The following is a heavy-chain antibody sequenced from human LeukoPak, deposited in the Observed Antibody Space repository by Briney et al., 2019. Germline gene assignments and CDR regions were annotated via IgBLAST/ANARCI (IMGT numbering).Heavy chain of an antibody. CDR1: GFTFSSYA. V-gene: IGHV3-30-3*01. D-gene: IGHD2-2*02. J-gene: IGHJ4*02. Sequence: GGSLRLSCAASGFTFSSYAMHWVRQAPGKGLEWVAVISYDGSNKYYADSVKGRFTISRDNSKNTLYLQMNSLRAEDTAVYYCARDRCSSTSCYKDYWGQGTLVTVSS. CDR2: ISYDGSNK. CDR3: ARDRCSSTSCYKDY.